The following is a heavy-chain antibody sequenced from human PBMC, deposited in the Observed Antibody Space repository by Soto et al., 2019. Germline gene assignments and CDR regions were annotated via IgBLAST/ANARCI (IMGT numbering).Heavy chain of an antibody. V-gene: IGHV4-34*01. CDR3: ARAVVEVGATQDPYYFDY. D-gene: IGHD1-26*01. J-gene: IGHJ4*02. CDR1: GGSFSGYY. Sequence: SETLSLTCAVYGGSFSGYYWSWIRQPPGKGLEWIGEINHSGSTNYNPSLKSRVTISVDTSKNQFSLKLSSVTAADTAVYYCARAVVEVGATQDPYYFDYWGQGTLVTVSS. CDR2: INHSGST.